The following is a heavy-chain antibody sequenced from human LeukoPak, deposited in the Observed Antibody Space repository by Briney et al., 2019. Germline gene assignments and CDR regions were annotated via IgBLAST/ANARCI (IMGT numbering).Heavy chain of an antibody. J-gene: IGHJ4*02. CDR2: ISSSGSTI. D-gene: IGHD3-22*01. Sequence: GGSLRLSCAACGFTFSDYYMSWIRQAPGKGLEWVSYISSSGSTIYYADSVKGRFTISRDNAKNSLYLQMNSLRAEDTAVYYCAREYYYDSSGYYYNYWGQGTLVTVSS. V-gene: IGHV3-11*01. CDR3: AREYYYDSSGYYYNY. CDR1: GFTFSDYY.